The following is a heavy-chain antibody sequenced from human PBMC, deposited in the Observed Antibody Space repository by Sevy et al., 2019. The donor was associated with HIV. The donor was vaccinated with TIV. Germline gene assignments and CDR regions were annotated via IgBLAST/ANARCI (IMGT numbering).Heavy chain of an antibody. CDR1: GGTFSNSV. CDR3: ARDSANITVVVAPWGYYYGLDV. Sequence: ASVKVSCKASGGTFSNSVFSWVRQAPGQGLEWMGGIIPLLGNPNYAQKFHGRVTITADESTSTAYMELSSLRSEDTAIYYCARDSANITVVVAPWGYYYGLDVWGQGTTVTVSS. D-gene: IGHD2-15*01. J-gene: IGHJ6*02. V-gene: IGHV1-69*10. CDR2: IIPLLGNP.